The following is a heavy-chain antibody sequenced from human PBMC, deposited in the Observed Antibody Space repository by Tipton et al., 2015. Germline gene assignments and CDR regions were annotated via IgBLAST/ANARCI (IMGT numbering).Heavy chain of an antibody. J-gene: IGHJ4*02. CDR3: TTHSFYHRASGFDY. V-gene: IGHV3-15*01. D-gene: IGHD2-2*01. CDR1: GFSFSDSP. CDR2: IKSNADGGTT. Sequence: SLRLSCAASGFSFSDSPIHWVRQASGRGLEWVGRIKSNADGGTTDYAAPVNGRFSISRDDSKKTLYLQVNSLKTEDTAVYYCTTHSFYHRASGFDYWGQGTLVTVSS.